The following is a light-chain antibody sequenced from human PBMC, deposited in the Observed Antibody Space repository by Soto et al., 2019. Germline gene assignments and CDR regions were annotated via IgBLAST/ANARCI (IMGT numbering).Light chain of an antibody. CDR2: AAS. V-gene: IGKV1-12*01. CDR1: QSISSW. CDR3: QQGDSFPIT. Sequence: DIQMTQSPSSVYASVGDTVTITCRASQSISSWLAWYQQKPGTVPKLLIYAASSLQSGVPSRFSGSGAGTEFTLTVTSLQPEDFGTYYCQQGDSFPITFGQGTRLEIK. J-gene: IGKJ5*01.